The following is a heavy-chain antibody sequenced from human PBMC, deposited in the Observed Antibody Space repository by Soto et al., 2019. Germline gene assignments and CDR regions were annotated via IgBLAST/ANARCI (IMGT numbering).Heavy chain of an antibody. CDR3: ARDVTQGAFDI. V-gene: IGHV1-69*08. D-gene: IGHD3-16*01. CDR1: GGTFSSYT. CDR2: IIPILGIA. Sequence: QVQLVQSGAEVKKPGSSVKVSCKASGGTFSSYTISWVRQAPGQGLEWMGRIIPILGIANYAQKFQGRVTITADKSTSTAYMELSSLSSEDTAVYYCARDVTQGAFDIWGQGTMVTVSS. J-gene: IGHJ3*02.